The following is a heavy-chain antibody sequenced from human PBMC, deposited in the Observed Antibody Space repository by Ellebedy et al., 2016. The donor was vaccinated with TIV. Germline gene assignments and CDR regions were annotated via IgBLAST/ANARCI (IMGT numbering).Heavy chain of an antibody. CDR2: INPTSGDS. Sequence: ASVKVSCKVSGYTFTRYYLYWVRQAPGQGLDWMGIINPTSGDSNYAQKFKGRVTMTRDTSTSTVYLELSSLRSEDTAVYYCARGDNYYYDSSGYYYSHWGQGTLVTVSS. CDR1: GYTFTRYY. V-gene: IGHV1-46*01. J-gene: IGHJ4*02. CDR3: ARGDNYYYDSSGYYYSH. D-gene: IGHD3-22*01.